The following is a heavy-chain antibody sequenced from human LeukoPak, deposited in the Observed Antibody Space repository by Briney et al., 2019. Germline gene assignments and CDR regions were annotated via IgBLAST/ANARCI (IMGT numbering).Heavy chain of an antibody. CDR3: TRENRPFCPFAY. CDR2: ISHSGTT. V-gene: IGHV4-4*02. Sequence: GSLRLSCVASGFTFSNYAMSWVRQAPGKGLEWIGEISHSGTTNYSPSLRSRVAMSLDRANNQFSLNLTSVTDADTAVYYCTRENRPFCPFAYWGQGVLVTVSS. D-gene: IGHD2/OR15-2a*01. J-gene: IGHJ4*02. CDR1: GFTFSNYAM.